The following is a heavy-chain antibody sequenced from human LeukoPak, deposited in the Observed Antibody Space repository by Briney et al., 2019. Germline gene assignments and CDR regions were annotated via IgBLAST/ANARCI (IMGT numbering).Heavy chain of an antibody. CDR2: ISGSGGST. V-gene: IGHV3-23*01. CDR1: GFTFSSYA. D-gene: IGHD2-21*01. J-gene: IGHJ4*02. Sequence: GGSLRLSCAASGFTFSSYAISWVRQAPGKGLEWVSAISGSGGSTYYADSVKGRFTISRDNSKNTLYLQMNSLRAEDTAVYYCAKFLPTHIVVANYYFDYWGQGALVTVSS. CDR3: AKFLPTHIVVANYYFDY.